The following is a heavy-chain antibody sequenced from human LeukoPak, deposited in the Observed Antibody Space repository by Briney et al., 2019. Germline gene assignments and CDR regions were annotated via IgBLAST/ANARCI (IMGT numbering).Heavy chain of an antibody. J-gene: IGHJ3*02. CDR1: GFTVSSNY. V-gene: IGHV4-4*07. Sequence: GSLRLSCAASGFTVSSNYMSWIRQPAGKGLEWIGRIYTSGSTNYNPSLKSRVTISVDTSKNQFSLKLSSVTAADTAVYYCASYCSSTSCYGVGAFDIWGQGTMVTVSS. CDR2: IYTSGST. CDR3: ASYCSSTSCYGVGAFDI. D-gene: IGHD2-2*01.